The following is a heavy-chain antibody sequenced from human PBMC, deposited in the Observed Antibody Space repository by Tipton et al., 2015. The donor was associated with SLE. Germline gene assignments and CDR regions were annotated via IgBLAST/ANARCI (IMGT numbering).Heavy chain of an antibody. Sequence: LRLSCAVSGGSISSGGYYWSWIRQHPGKGLEWIGYIYYSGSTYYNPSLKSRVTISVDTSKNQFSLKLSSVTAADTAVYYCARGLYDRSGYYWFDPWGQGTLVTVSS. D-gene: IGHD3-22*01. CDR2: IYYSGST. CDR3: ARGLYDRSGYYWFDP. V-gene: IGHV4-31*02. CDR1: GGSISSGGYY. J-gene: IGHJ5*02.